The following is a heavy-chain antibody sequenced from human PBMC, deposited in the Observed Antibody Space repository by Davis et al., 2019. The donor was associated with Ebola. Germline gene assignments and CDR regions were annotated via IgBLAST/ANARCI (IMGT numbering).Heavy chain of an antibody. V-gene: IGHV4-39*01. CDR1: GAGSISTSVW. Sequence: SETLSLTCTVSGAGSISTSVWWSWVRQTPGKGLEWIGSIFFTGNTYYNPSLKSRVTISLDTTKNQFSLKLISVTAADTAVYYCARLVPAAIRGYYYGMDVWGQGTTVTVSS. J-gene: IGHJ6*02. CDR3: ARLVPAAIRGYYYGMDV. CDR2: IFFTGNT. D-gene: IGHD2-2*02.